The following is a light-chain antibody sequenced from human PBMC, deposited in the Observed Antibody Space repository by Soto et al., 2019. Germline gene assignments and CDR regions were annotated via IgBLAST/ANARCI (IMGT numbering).Light chain of an antibody. Sequence: DIQMTQSPSTLSASVGDRVTITCRASQSISSWLAWYQQKPGKAPKLLIYDASSLESGVPSRFSGSGSGTEFTLTISSLQPDDFATYDCQQYNSYSPPWTFGQGTKVEIK. CDR3: QQYNSYSPPWT. CDR2: DAS. J-gene: IGKJ1*01. CDR1: QSISSW. V-gene: IGKV1-5*01.